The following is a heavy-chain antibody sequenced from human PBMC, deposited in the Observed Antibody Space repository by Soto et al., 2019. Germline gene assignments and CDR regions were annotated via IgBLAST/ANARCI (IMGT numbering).Heavy chain of an antibody. CDR2: ISYDGSNK. V-gene: IGHV3-30-3*01. J-gene: IGHJ6*02. CDR1: GFTFSSYA. D-gene: IGHD5-18*01. Sequence: PGGSLRLSWGASGFTFSSYAMHWVGRAPGKGLEWVAVISYDGSNKYYADSVKGRFTISRDNSKNTLYLQMNSPRAEDTAVYYCARDPAMGLNYYYGMDVWGQGTTVTVSS. CDR3: ARDPAMGLNYYYGMDV.